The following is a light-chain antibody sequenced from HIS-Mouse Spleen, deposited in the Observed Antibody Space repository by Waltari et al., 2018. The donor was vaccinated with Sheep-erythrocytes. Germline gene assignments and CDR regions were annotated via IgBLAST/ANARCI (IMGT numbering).Light chain of an antibody. V-gene: IGLV2-11*01. CDR2: DFS. J-gene: IGLJ3*02. Sequence: QSALTQPRSVSGSPGQSVTISCTGTSSDVGGYNYVSWYQQHPGKAPKLMIYDFSTRPSVFPDRFSGSKSGNTASVTVCGLQAEDEADYYCCSYAGSYTWVFGGGTKLTVL. CDR3: CSYAGSYTWV. CDR1: SSDVGGYNY.